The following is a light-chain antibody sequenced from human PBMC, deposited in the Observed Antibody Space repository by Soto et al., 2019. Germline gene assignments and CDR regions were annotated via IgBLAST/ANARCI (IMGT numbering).Light chain of an antibody. CDR3: QQFGGSPTWT. CDR2: DAS. CDR1: QRVSSN. V-gene: IGKV3D-15*01. Sequence: EIVMTQSPATLSVSPGERATLSCRASQRVSSNLAWFQQRPGQAPRLLIYDASNRATGIPARFSGSGSGTDFTLTISGLQPGDFAVYYCQQFGGSPTWTFGQGTKV. J-gene: IGKJ1*01.